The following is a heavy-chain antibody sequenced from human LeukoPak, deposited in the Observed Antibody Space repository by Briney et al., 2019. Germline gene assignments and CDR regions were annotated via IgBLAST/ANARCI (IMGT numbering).Heavy chain of an antibody. V-gene: IGHV4-34*01. CDR2: INHSGST. Sequence: SETLSLTCAVYGGSFSGYYWSWIRQPPGKGLEWIGEINHSGSTNYNPSLKSRVTISVDTSKNQFSLKLSSVTAADTAVYYCAGGATLPRPYYYYGMDVWGQGTTVTVSS. CDR1: GGSFSGYY. J-gene: IGHJ6*02. D-gene: IGHD1-26*01. CDR3: AGGATLPRPYYYYGMDV.